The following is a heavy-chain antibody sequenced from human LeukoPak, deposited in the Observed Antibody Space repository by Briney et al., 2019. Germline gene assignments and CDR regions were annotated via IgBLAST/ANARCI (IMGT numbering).Heavy chain of an antibody. CDR1: GGSISNFY. CDR2: IHYRGST. J-gene: IGHJ5*02. V-gene: IGHV4-59*01. Sequence: SETMSLTCTVAGGSISNFYWSWIRQSPGKGLEWIGYIHYRGSTNYNPSLKSRVTISVATSKSQFSLKLSSVTAADTAIYYCARARDITVAGTWGDNWFDPWGQGTLVTVSS. D-gene: IGHD6-19*01. CDR3: ARARDITVAGTWGDNWFDP.